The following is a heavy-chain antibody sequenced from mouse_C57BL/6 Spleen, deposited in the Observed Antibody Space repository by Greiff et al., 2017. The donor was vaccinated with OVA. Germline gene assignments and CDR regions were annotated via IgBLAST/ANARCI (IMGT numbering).Heavy chain of an antibody. CDR3: VRLRGNWAMDY. CDR2: IRSKSNNYAT. CDR1: GFSFNTSA. D-gene: IGHD4-1*01. J-gene: IGHJ4*01. V-gene: IGHV10-1*01. Sequence: EVKLVESGGGLVQPKGSLKLSCAASGFSFNTSAMNWVRPAPGKGLDWVARIRSKSNNYATYYADSVKDRFTISRDDSESMLYLQMNNLKTEDTAMYYGVRLRGNWAMDYWGQGTSVTVSS.